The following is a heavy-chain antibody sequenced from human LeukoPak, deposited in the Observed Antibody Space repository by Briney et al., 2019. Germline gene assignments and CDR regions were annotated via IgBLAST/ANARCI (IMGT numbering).Heavy chain of an antibody. Sequence: SETLSLTCAVYGGSFSGYYWSWIRQPPGKGLEWIGEINHSGSTNYNPSLKSRVTISVDTSKNQFSLKLSSVTAADTAVYYCARGDGSGSRNRYYFDYWGQGTLVTVSS. CDR1: GGSFSGYY. D-gene: IGHD3-10*01. V-gene: IGHV4-34*01. CDR2: INHSGST. CDR3: ARGDGSGSRNRYYFDY. J-gene: IGHJ4*02.